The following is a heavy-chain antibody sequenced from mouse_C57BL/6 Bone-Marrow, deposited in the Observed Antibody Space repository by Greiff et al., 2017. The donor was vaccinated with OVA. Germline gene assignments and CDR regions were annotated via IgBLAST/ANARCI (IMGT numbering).Heavy chain of an antibody. Sequence: VQLQQSGAELARPGASVKLSCKASGYTFTSYGISWVKQSTGQGLEWIGEIYPRSGNPYYNEKFKGKATLTADKSSSTAYMELRSLTSEDSAVYFCARGCGNYGDYFDYWGQGTTLTVSS. J-gene: IGHJ2*01. CDR1: GYTFTSYG. CDR2: IYPRSGNP. D-gene: IGHD2-1*01. V-gene: IGHV1-81*01. CDR3: ARGCGNYGDYFDY.